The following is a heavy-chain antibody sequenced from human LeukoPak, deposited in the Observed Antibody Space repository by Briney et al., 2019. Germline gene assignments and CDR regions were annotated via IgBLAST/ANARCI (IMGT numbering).Heavy chain of an antibody. J-gene: IGHJ4*02. CDR1: GFTFSSYG. Sequence: GGSLRLSCAASGFTFSSYGMHWVRQAPGKGLEWVAVISYDGSNKYYADCVKGRFTISRDNSKITLYLQMNSLRAEDTAVYYCAKDLLAGSGWYDYWGQGTLVTVSS. CDR2: ISYDGSNK. D-gene: IGHD6-19*01. V-gene: IGHV3-30*18. CDR3: AKDLLAGSGWYDY.